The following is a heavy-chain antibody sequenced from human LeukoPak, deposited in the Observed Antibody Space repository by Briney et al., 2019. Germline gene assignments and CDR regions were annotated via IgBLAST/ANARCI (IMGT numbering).Heavy chain of an antibody. V-gene: IGHV4-31*03. CDR2: IYYSGST. J-gene: IGHJ6*02. Sequence: SQTLSLTYTVSGGSISSSGYYWSWIRQHPGKGLEWIGYIYYSGSTYYNPSLESRLTISVDTSKNQFSLKLTSVTAADTAVYYCAREPFTYERRTYFCYGLDVWGQGTTVTVSS. D-gene: IGHD3-22*01. CDR3: AREPFTYERRTYFCYGLDV. CDR1: GGSISSSGYY.